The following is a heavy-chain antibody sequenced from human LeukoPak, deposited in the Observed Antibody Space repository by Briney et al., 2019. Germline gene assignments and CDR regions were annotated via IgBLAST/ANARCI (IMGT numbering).Heavy chain of an antibody. J-gene: IGHJ4*02. D-gene: IGHD5-18*01. CDR1: GFTFSSYS. V-gene: IGHV3-21*01. CDR2: ISSGSKYI. Sequence: PGGSLRLSCAASGFTFSSYSMNWVRQAPGSGLEWVSSISSGSKYIYNADSLKGRFAISRDNAKSLLYLQINGLRVDDTAVYYCARALSYSYGSMDFWGQGTLVIVSS. CDR3: ARALSYSYGSMDF.